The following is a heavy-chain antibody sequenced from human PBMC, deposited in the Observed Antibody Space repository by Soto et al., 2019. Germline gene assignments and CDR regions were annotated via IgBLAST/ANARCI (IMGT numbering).Heavy chain of an antibody. V-gene: IGHV6-1*01. CDR3: ARGEQYSGRIFDY. D-gene: IGHD1-26*01. CDR1: GDRVSSNSAG. Sequence: SQTLSLTCAITGDRVSSNSAGWSWVRQSPSRGLEWLGRTYYRSKWYYEYAVSVRGRITINPDTSKNQYSLQLNSVTPEDTAVYFCARGEQYSGRIFDYWGRGTLVTASS. J-gene: IGHJ4*01. CDR2: TYYRSKWYY.